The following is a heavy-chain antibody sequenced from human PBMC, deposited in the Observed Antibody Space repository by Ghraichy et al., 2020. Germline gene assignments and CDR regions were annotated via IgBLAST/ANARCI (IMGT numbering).Heavy chain of an antibody. Sequence: GSLRLSCTVSGGSVSSGSYYWSWIRQPPGKGLEWIGYIYYSGSTNYNPSLKSRVTISVDTSKNQFSLKLSSVTAADTAVYYCASSIVVVPPAFDYWGQGTLVTVSS. CDR3: ASSIVVVPPAFDY. CDR1: GGSVSSGSYY. J-gene: IGHJ4*02. D-gene: IGHD3-22*01. V-gene: IGHV4-61*01. CDR2: IYYSGST.